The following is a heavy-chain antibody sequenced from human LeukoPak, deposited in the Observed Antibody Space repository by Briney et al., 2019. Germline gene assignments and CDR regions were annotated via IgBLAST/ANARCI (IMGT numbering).Heavy chain of an antibody. J-gene: IGHJ4*02. CDR3: AKEMEVSPGPDY. Sequence: GGSLRLSCAASGFTFSSYGMHWVRQAPGKGLEWVAVISYDGSIKYCADSVKGRFTISRDNSKNTLYLQMNSLRPEDTAVYYCAKEMEVSPGPDYWGQGTLVTVSS. CDR2: ISYDGSIK. V-gene: IGHV3-30*18. CDR1: GFTFSSYG. D-gene: IGHD1-14*01.